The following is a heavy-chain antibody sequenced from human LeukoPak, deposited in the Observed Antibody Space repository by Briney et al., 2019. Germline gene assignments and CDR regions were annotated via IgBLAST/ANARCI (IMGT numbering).Heavy chain of an antibody. CDR3: ARDPRNVGLAP. CDR2: NNGDGSTT. CDR1: GFSLSGYW. J-gene: IGHJ5*02. V-gene: IGHV3-74*01. D-gene: IGHD2-15*01. Sequence: GRSLRLSCVASGFSLSGYWMYWVRQAPGKGLMYISRNNGDGSTTNYADVVKGRFTMSRDNVKNTLYLQMNSLRVEDTAVYYCARDPRNVGLAPWGQGTLVTVSS.